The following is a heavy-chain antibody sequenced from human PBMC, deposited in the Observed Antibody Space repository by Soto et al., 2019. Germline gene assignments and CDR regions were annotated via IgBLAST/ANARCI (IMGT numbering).Heavy chain of an antibody. D-gene: IGHD4-4*01. V-gene: IGHV3-30*18. CDR1: GFTFSSYG. CDR3: AKDPVTTRYYSCGMDV. CDR2: ISYDGSNK. Sequence: QVQLVESGGGVVQPGRSLRLSCAASGFTFSSYGMHWVRQAPGKGLEWVAVISYDGSNKYYADSVKGRFTISRDNYKNTLYLQMNSLRAEDTAVYYCAKDPVTTRYYSCGMDVWGQGTTVTVSS. J-gene: IGHJ6*02.